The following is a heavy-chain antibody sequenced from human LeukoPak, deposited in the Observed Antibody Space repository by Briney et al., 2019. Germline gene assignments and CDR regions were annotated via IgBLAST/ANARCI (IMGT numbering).Heavy chain of an antibody. CDR1: GFTFSSYA. V-gene: IGHV3-23*01. D-gene: IGHD3-22*01. CDR2: ISGSGGST. J-gene: IGHJ4*02. CDR3: ANRPNTYYYDSSGFDY. Sequence: PGGSLRLSCAASGFTFSSYAMSGVRQAPGKGLEWVSAISGSGGSTYYADSVKGRFTISRDNSKNTLYLQMNSLRAEDTAVYYCANRPNTYYYDSSGFDYWGQGTLVTVSS.